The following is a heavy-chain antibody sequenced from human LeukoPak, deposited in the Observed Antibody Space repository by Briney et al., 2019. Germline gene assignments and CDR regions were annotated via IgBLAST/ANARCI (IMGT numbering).Heavy chain of an antibody. D-gene: IGHD5-18*01. Sequence: GGSLRLSCAASGFTFSSYAMHWVRQAPGKGLEWVAVISYDGSNKYYADSVKVRFTISRDNSKNTLYLQMNSLRAEDTAVYYCARSARGYSYGYALWDYWGQGTLVTVSS. CDR3: ARSARGYSYGYALWDY. CDR1: GFTFSSYA. V-gene: IGHV3-30*04. J-gene: IGHJ4*02. CDR2: ISYDGSNK.